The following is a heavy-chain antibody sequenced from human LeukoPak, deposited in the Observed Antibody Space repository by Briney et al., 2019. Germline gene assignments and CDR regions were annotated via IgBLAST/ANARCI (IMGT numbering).Heavy chain of an antibody. V-gene: IGHV1-24*01. D-gene: IGHD3-22*01. J-gene: IGHJ4*02. CDR2: FDPEDGET. Sequence: EASVKVSCKVSGYTLTELSMHWVRQAPGEGLEWMGGFDPEDGETIYAQKFQGRVTMTEDTSTDTAYMELSSLRSEDTAVYYCATDSPYYESYWGQGTLVTVSS. CDR3: ATDSPYYESY. CDR1: GYTLTELS.